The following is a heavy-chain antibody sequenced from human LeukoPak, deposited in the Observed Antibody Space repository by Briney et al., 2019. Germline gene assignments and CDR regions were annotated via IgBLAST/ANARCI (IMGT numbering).Heavy chain of an antibody. D-gene: IGHD5-18*01. J-gene: IGHJ4*02. CDR2: IIPIFGTA. Sequence: ASVKVSCKASGGTFSSYAISWVRQAPGQGLEWMGGIIPIFGTANYAQKFQGRVTITADESTSTAYMELSSLRSEDTAAYYCARDRTIPGYSYGQYYFDYWGQGTLVTVSS. CDR1: GGTFSSYA. V-gene: IGHV1-69*01. CDR3: ARDRTIPGYSYGQYYFDY.